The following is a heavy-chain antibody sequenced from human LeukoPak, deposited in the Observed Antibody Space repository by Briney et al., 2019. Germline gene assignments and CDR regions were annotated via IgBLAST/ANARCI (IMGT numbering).Heavy chain of an antibody. CDR3: AKWKYSNSGIDDY. Sequence: ASVKASCKASGGTFSSYAISWVRQAPGQGLEWMGGIIPIFGTANYAQKFQGRVTITADESTSTAYMELSSLRSEDTAVYYCAKWKYSNSGIDDYWGQGTLVTVSS. V-gene: IGHV1-69*13. D-gene: IGHD6-6*01. CDR2: IIPIFGTA. J-gene: IGHJ4*02. CDR1: GGTFSSYA.